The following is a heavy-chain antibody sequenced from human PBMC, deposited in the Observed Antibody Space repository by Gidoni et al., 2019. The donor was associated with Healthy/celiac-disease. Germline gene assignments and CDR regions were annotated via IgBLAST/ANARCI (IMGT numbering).Heavy chain of an antibody. V-gene: IGHV3-33*01. CDR3: ARGEAVAGTLLFDY. Sequence: QVQLVESGGGVVQPGRSLRLSCAASGFTFSSYGMHWVRQAPGKGLEWVAVIWYDGSNKYYADSVKGRFTISRDNSKNTLYLQMNSLRAEDTAVYYCARGEAVAGTLLFDYWGQGTLVTVSS. J-gene: IGHJ4*02. D-gene: IGHD6-19*01. CDR2: IWYDGSNK. CDR1: GFTFSSYG.